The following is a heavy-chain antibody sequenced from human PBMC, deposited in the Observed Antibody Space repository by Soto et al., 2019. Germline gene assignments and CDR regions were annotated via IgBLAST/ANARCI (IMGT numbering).Heavy chain of an antibody. V-gene: IGHV3-30*18. J-gene: IGHJ4*02. D-gene: IGHD2-15*01. CDR1: GFIFSSYG. CDR2: ISYEGSHT. Sequence: QVQLVESGGGVVQPGRSLRLSCAASGFIFSSYGMHWVRQAPGKGLEWVAVISYEGSHTYYADSVKGRFTITRDNSKNTLYLQMHGLRPADTAVYSCAKEVHCGGGSCSWSEGFDYWGQGTLLTVSS. CDR3: AKEVHCGGGSCSWSEGFDY.